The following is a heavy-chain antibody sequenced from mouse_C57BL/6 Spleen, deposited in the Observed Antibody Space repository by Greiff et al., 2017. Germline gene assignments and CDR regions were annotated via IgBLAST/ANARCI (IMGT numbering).Heavy chain of an antibody. V-gene: IGHV5-16*01. D-gene: IGHD1-1*01. CDR2: IIYDGSST. J-gene: IGHJ4*01. CDR3: ARELRRYARDY. CDR1: GFTFSDYY. Sequence: EVQLVESEGGLVQPGSSMKLSCTASGFTFSDYYMAWVRQVPEKGLEWVADIIYDGSSTYSLDSLTSRFSFSRDNAKNILYLQRSSLKSEDTATDYCARELRRYARDYWGQGTSVTVSS.